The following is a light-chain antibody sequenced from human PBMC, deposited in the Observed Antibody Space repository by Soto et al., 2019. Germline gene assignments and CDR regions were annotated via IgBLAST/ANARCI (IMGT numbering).Light chain of an antibody. V-gene: IGLV2-14*01. CDR2: EIN. J-gene: IGLJ2*01. Sequence: QSALTQPASVSGAPGQSITISCTGTSSDIGTYNFVSWDQQHPGKAPKLLIHEINNRPSGVSIRFSGSKSGNTASLTISGLQAEDEADYYCSSDTTTTTLIFGGGTKLTVL. CDR3: SSDTTTTTLI. CDR1: SSDIGTYNF.